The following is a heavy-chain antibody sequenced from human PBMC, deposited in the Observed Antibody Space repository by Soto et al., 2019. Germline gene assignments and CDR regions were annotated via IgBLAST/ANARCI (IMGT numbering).Heavy chain of an antibody. CDR2: IYYSGST. J-gene: IGHJ4*02. CDR3: AREGQSSSPKNFGY. D-gene: IGHD6-13*01. V-gene: IGHV4-31*03. Sequence: SETLSLTCTVSGGSLGSYYWSWIRQHPGKGLEWIGYIYYSGSTYYNPSLKSRVTISVDTSKNQFSLKLSSVTAADTAVYYCAREGQSSSPKNFGYWGQGTLVTVSS. CDR1: GGSLGSYY.